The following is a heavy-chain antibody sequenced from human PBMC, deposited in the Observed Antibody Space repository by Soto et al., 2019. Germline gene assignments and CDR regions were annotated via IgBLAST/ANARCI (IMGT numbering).Heavy chain of an antibody. CDR2: IYYTGTT. CDR1: GDPLSSGSYY. Sequence: PSETVSLTCTVSGDPLSSGSYYWSWIRQSPGKRLEWIAYIYYTGTTKYNPSLKSRVTISVDTSKNQFSLRLTSVTAADTAVYYFARAASPYVDLLSACHPWGQGTIGTVSA. V-gene: IGHV4-61*01. D-gene: IGHD3-9*01. CDR3: ARAASPYVDLLSACHP. J-gene: IGHJ5*02.